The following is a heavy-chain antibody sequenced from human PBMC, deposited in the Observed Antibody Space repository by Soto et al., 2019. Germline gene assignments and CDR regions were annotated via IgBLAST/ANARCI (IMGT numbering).Heavy chain of an antibody. D-gene: IGHD1-1*01. CDR1: GYSFTKYH. J-gene: IGHJ4*02. Sequence: SSVKVSCKASGYSFTKYHMHWVRLAPGQGLEWMGWINPGSGVTNQAQKFQGRVTMTRDTSITTTYMELNSLTSDDTAVYYCARVAGHKNALFDTWGQRSLGTVSS. CDR2: INPGSGVT. V-gene: IGHV1-2*02. CDR3: ARVAGHKNALFDT.